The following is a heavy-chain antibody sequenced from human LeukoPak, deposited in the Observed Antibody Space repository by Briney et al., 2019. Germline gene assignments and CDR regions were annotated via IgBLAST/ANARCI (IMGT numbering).Heavy chain of an antibody. CDR1: GYTFTNYD. J-gene: IGHJ4*02. CDR2: MNPNSGNT. Sequence: ASVKVSCKASGYTFTNYDINWVRQATGQGLEWMGWMNPNSGNTGYAQKFQGRVTMTRNTSISTAYMELSSLRSEDTAVYYCARVARDYGDQGGFGYWGQGTLVTVSS. V-gene: IGHV1-8*01. D-gene: IGHD4-17*01. CDR3: ARVARDYGDQGGFGY.